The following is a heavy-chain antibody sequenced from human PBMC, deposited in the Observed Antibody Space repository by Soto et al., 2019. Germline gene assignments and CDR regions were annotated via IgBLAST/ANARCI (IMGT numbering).Heavy chain of an antibody. CDR3: ARADTSGTYHN. V-gene: IGHV6-1*01. D-gene: IGHD3-10*01. J-gene: IGHJ4*02. Sequence: SQTLSLPYAISVDSYSRKSDPWSWSRRSPSRDHERLGRKYFKSKWYNEYAVSVKSRITINSDTSRNQFSLQLKSVTPVDTAVYFCARADTSGTYHNWGQGTLVTVSS. CDR1: VDSYSRKSDP. CDR2: KYFKSKWYN.